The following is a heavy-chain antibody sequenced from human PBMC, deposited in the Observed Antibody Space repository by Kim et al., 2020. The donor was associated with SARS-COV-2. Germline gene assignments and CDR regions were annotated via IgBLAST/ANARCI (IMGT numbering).Heavy chain of an antibody. CDR1: GGTFSSYA. D-gene: IGHD6-19*01. V-gene: IGHV1-69*13. J-gene: IGHJ4*02. CDR2: IIPIFGTA. CDR3: ARFIAVAGNSYFDY. Sequence: SVKVSCKASGGTFSSYAISWVRQAPGQGLEWMGGIIPIFGTANYAQKFQGRVTITADESTSTAYMELSSLRSEDTAVYYCARFIAVAGNSYFDYWGQGTLVTVSS.